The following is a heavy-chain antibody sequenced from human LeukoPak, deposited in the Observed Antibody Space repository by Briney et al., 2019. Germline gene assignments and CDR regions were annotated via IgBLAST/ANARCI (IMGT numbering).Heavy chain of an antibody. D-gene: IGHD2-15*01. CDR3: ARGRIVVVVAAKESRDPESDY. V-gene: IGHV1-18*01. CDR1: GYTFTSYG. J-gene: IGHJ4*02. Sequence: ASVKVSCKASGYTFTSYGISWVRQAPGQGLEWMGWISAYNGNTNYAQKLQGRVTMTTDTSTSTAYMELRSLRSDDTAVYYCARGRIVVVVAAKESRDPESDYWGQGTLVTVSS. CDR2: ISAYNGNT.